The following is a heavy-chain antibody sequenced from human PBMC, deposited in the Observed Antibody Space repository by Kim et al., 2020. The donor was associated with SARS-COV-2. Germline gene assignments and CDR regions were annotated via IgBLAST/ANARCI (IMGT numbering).Heavy chain of an antibody. D-gene: IGHD5-12*01. CDR1: GYSFTSYW. J-gene: IGHJ6*02. CDR2: IDPSDSYT. Sequence: GESLKISCKGSGYSFTSYWISWVRQMPGKGLEWMGSIDPSDSYTNYSPSFQGHVTISADKSISTAYLQWSSLKASDTAMYYCARRVSGYDKNYYYYYGMDVWGQGTTVTVSS. V-gene: IGHV5-10-1*01. CDR3: ARRVSGYDKNYYYYYGMDV.